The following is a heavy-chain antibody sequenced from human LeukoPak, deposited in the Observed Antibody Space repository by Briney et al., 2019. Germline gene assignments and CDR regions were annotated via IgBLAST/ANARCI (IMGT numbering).Heavy chain of an antibody. CDR2: ISGSGGST. Sequence: GGSLRLSCAASGFTFSSYAMSWVRQAPGKGLEWVSAISGSGGSTYYADSVKGRFTISRDNSKNTLYLQMNSLRAEDTAVYYCAKGGTYSSSWYDWFDPWGQGTLVTVSS. D-gene: IGHD6-13*01. CDR3: AKGGTYSSSWYDWFDP. J-gene: IGHJ5*02. V-gene: IGHV3-23*01. CDR1: GFTFSSYA.